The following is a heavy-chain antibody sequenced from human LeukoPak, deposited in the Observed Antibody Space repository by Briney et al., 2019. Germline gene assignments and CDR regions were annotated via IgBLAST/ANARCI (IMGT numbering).Heavy chain of an antibody. V-gene: IGHV1-69*16. D-gene: IGHD6-19*01. CDR2: IIPILGIA. J-gene: IGHJ6*03. CDR3: ARGEGSGWFLADYYYMDV. CDR1: GGTFSSYT. Sequence: SVKVSCKASGGTFSSYTISWVRQAPGQGLEWMGRIIPILGIANYAQKFQGRVTITTDESTSTAYMELSSLRSEDTAVYYCARGEGSGWFLADYYYMDVWGKGTTVTVSS.